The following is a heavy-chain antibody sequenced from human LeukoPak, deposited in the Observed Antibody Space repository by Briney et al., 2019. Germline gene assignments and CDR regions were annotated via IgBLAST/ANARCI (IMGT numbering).Heavy chain of an antibody. J-gene: IGHJ6*02. V-gene: IGHV5-51*01. CDR1: GYSFTSYW. Sequence: GESLQISCKGSGYSFTSYWITWVRQMPGKGLEWMGIIYPGDSDTRYSPSFQGQVTISADKSISTAYLQWSSLKASDTAMYYCARHAVTFYSGMDVWGQGTTVTVSS. CDR2: IYPGDSDT. D-gene: IGHD4-17*01. CDR3: ARHAVTFYSGMDV.